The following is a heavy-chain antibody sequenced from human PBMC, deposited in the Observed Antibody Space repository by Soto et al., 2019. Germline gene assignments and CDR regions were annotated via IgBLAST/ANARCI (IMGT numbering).Heavy chain of an antibody. V-gene: IGHV5-51*01. CDR2: IYPGDSDT. CDR3: TTDTGALLEWLWSSRKRTPGDYYYGMDV. CDR1: GYSFTSYW. J-gene: IGHJ6*02. D-gene: IGHD3-3*01. Sequence: PGESLKISCKGSGYSFTSYWIGWVRQMPGKGLEWMGIIYPGDSDTRYSPSFQGQVTISADKSISTAYLQWSSLKTEDTAVYYCTTDTGALLEWLWSSRKRTPGDYYYGMDVWGQGTTVTVSS.